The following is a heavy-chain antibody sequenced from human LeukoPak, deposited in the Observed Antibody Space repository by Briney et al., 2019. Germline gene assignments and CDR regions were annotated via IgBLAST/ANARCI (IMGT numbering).Heavy chain of an antibody. J-gene: IGHJ4*02. Sequence: GGSLRLSCAASGFTFSSYWMSWVRQAPGKGLEWVANIKQDGSEKYYVDSVKGRFTISRDNAKNTLYLQMNSLRAEDTAVYYCARRRATGYSYFFDYWGQGTLVTVSS. D-gene: IGHD5-18*01. CDR2: IKQDGSEK. V-gene: IGHV3-7*01. CDR3: ARRRATGYSYFFDY. CDR1: GFTFSSYW.